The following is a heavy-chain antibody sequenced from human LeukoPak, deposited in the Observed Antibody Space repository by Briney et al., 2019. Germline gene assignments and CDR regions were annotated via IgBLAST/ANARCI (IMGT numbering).Heavy chain of an antibody. V-gene: IGHV4-30-4*08. J-gene: IGHJ4*02. CDR1: GGSISNGDHY. D-gene: IGHD3-9*01. CDR2: IYYSGST. CDR3: ARTARYGTFDY. Sequence: SETLSLTCTVSGGSISNGDHYWSWIRQHPGKGLEWIGYIYYSGSTYYNPSLKSRVTISVDTSKNQFSLKLSSVTAADTAVYYCARTARYGTFDYWGQGTLVTVSS.